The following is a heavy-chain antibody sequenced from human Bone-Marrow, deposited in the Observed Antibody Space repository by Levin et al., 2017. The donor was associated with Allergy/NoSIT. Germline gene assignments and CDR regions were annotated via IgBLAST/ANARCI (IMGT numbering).Heavy chain of an antibody. V-gene: IGHV4-61*02. J-gene: IGHJ5*02. CDR3: ARDETFNSWHTGWCDP. Sequence: SQTLSLTCPVSGGSINNTNHYWSWIRQPAGKGLEWIGRMFAGGAATYNRSLRSRVTISIDTSKNQFSLKLTSVTAADTAVYYCARDETFNSWHTGWCDPWGQGTLVTVSS. CDR2: MFAGGAA. CDR1: GGSINNTNHY. D-gene: IGHD6-13*01.